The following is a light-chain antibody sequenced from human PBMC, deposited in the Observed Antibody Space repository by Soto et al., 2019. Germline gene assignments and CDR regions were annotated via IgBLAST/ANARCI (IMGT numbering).Light chain of an antibody. CDR1: SSDVGTYNY. Sequence: QSALTQPRSVSGSPGQSVSISCSGTSSDVGTYNYVSWYQQHPGKAPELMIFDVSQRPSGVPDRFSGSKSDITASLTISGLRTEDEADYYCCSYAGSYTYVFGTWTKVTVL. V-gene: IGLV2-11*01. CDR3: CSYAGSYTYV. J-gene: IGLJ1*01. CDR2: DVS.